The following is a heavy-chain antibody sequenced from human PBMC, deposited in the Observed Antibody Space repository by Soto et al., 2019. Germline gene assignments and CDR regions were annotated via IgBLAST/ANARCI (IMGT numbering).Heavy chain of an antibody. D-gene: IGHD6-19*01. CDR3: AKDRVRAVAGAFDI. CDR1: GCTFSSHA. CDR2: ISGSGGST. V-gene: IGHV3-23*01. Sequence: GGSLRLSWAAAGCTFSSHAMSWVRQAPGKGLEWVSAISGSGGSTYYADSVKGRFTISRDNSKNTLYLQMNSLRAEDTAVYYCAKDRVRAVAGAFDIWGQGTMVTVSS. J-gene: IGHJ3*02.